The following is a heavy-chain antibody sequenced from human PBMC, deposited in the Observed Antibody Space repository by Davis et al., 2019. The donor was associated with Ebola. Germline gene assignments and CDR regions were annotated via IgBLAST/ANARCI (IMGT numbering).Heavy chain of an antibody. D-gene: IGHD4-11*01. CDR2: IYYSGST. J-gene: IGHJ6*02. CDR1: GGSISSSSYY. CDR3: ARSNTAPRWGYYYSGMDV. V-gene: IGHV4-39*01. Sequence: MPGGSLRLSCTVSGGSISSSSYYWGWIRQPPGKGLEWIGSIYYSGSTYYNPSLKSRVTISVDTSKNQFSLKLSSVTAADTAVYYCARSNTAPRWGYYYSGMDVWGQGTTVAVSS.